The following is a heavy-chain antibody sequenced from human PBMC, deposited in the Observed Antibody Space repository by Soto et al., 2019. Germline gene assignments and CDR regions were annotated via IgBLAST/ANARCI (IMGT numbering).Heavy chain of an antibody. V-gene: IGHV1-46*01. CDR2: INPSGGST. CDR3: VRDHHDFSSDYHYYHMDV. CDR1: GYTFTSYY. D-gene: IGHD3-3*01. Sequence: ASVKVSCKASGYTFTSYYMHWVRQAPGQGLEWMGIINPSGGSTSYAQKFQGRVTMTRDTSTSTVYMELSSLRSEDTAVYYCVRDHHDFSSDYHYYHMDVWGKGTTVTVSS. J-gene: IGHJ6*03.